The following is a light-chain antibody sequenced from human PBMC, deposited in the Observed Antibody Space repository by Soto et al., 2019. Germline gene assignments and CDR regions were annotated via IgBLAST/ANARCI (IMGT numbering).Light chain of an antibody. J-gene: IGKJ5*01. V-gene: IGKV3-15*01. CDR3: QQYNNWPPIT. CDR1: QSVSSN. Sequence: EIVLTQSPVTQSLSPGEGATLSCRASQSVSSNLAWYQQKPGQAPRLLIYGASTRATGIPARFSGSGSGTEFTLTISSLQSEDFAVYYCQQYNNWPPITVGQGTRLEIK. CDR2: GAS.